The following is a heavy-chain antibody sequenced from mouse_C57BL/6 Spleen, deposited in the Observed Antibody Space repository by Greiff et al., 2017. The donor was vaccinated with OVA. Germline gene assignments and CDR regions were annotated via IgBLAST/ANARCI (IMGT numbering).Heavy chain of an antibody. J-gene: IGHJ3*01. Sequence: QVQLKESGPGLVQPSQSLSITCTASGFSLTSYGVHWVRQPPGKGLEWLGVIWSGGSTDYNAAFISRLSISKDNSKSQVFFKMNSLQADDTAIYYCANNYGSRSYFAYWGQGTLVTVSA. D-gene: IGHD1-1*01. CDR2: IWSGGST. CDR1: GFSLTSYG. CDR3: ANNYGSRSYFAY. V-gene: IGHV2-4*01.